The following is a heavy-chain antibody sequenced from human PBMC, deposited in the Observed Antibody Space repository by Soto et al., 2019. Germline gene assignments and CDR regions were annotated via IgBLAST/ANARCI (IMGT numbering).Heavy chain of an antibody. V-gene: IGHV4-34*01. CDR3: ARDRPGSYA. D-gene: IGHD3-10*01. Sequence: PSETLSLTCAVYGGSFSGYYWSWIRQPPGKGLEWIGEINHSGSTNYNPSLKSRVTISVDTSKNQFSLKLSSVTAADTAVYYCARDRPGSYAWGQGTTVTVSS. CDR1: GGSFSGYY. J-gene: IGHJ6*02. CDR2: INHSGST.